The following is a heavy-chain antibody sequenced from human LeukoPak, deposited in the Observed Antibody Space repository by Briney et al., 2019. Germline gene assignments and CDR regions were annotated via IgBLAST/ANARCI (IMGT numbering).Heavy chain of an antibody. CDR2: IGTYKGNT. Sequence: ASVKVSCKTSGYTFTSDGISWVRQAPGQGLEWMGWIGTYKGNTNYAQMFQSRVTMTTDTSTSTAYKELKNLRSDDTAVYYCARTPGMVVVKTFYCMDVWGQGTTVTVSS. J-gene: IGHJ6*02. D-gene: IGHD3-22*01. V-gene: IGHV1-18*01. CDR1: GYTFTSDG. CDR3: ARTPGMVVVKTFYCMDV.